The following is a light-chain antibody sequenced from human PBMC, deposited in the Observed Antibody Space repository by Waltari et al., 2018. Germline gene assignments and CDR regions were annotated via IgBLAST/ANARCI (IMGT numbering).Light chain of an antibody. V-gene: IGKV3D-15*01. CDR3: QQYNNWPPWT. CDR1: QNINSN. CDR2: GAS. Sequence: EIVMTQSPATLSVSPGDGANLSCRASQNINSNLAWYQQQPGQTPRLLIYGASTRAIGIPARFSGSGSGTEFTLTISSLQSEDFALYYCQQYNNWPPWTFGQGTKVEIK. J-gene: IGKJ1*01.